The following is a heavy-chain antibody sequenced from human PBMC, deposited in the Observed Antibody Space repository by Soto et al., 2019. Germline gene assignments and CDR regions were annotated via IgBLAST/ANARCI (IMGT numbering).Heavy chain of an antibody. J-gene: IGHJ4*02. D-gene: IGHD6-19*01. CDR2: IYYSGST. V-gene: IGHV4-59*01. Sequence: SETLSLTCTVSGGSISGYYWSWVRQPPGKGLEWVGCIYYSGSTNYSPSLKSRVTISVDTSKNQFSLKLSSVTAADTAVYYCARGVDRQWADYWGQGTLVTVSS. CDR1: GGSISGYY. CDR3: ARGVDRQWADY.